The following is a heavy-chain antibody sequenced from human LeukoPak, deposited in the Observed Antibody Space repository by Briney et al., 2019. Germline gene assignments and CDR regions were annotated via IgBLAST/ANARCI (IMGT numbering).Heavy chain of an antibody. V-gene: IGHV3-53*01. CDR1: GFTVSSYY. J-gene: IGHJ4*02. CDR2: FYSAGST. D-gene: IGHD4-17*01. Sequence: GGSLRLSCAASGFTVSSYYMSWVRQAPGKGLEWVSVFYSAGSTHYADSVKGRFTISRDNSKNTLYLQMNSQRAEDTAVYFCARGLDYGDYFDYWGQGTLVTVSS. CDR3: ARGLDYGDYFDY.